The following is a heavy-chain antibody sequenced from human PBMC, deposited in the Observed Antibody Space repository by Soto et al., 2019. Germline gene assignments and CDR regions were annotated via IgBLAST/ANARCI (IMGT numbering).Heavy chain of an antibody. J-gene: IGHJ4*02. D-gene: IGHD2-2*01. CDR1: GGSFSGYY. Sequence: LSLTCAVYGGSFSGYYWSWIRQPPGKGLEWIGEINHSGSTNYNPSLKSRVTISVDTSKNQFSLKLSSVTAADTAVYYCTNGKVYCSSTSCSHSFYYFDYWGQGTLVTVSS. V-gene: IGHV4-34*01. CDR3: TNGKVYCSSTSCSHSFYYFDY. CDR2: INHSGST.